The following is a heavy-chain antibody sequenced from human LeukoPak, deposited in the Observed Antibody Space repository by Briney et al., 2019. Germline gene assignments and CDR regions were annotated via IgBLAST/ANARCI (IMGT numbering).Heavy chain of an antibody. J-gene: IGHJ5*02. V-gene: IGHV4-4*02. CDR2: IYHSGST. CDR3: ARVGGAVAPLGNWFDP. Sequence: PSETLSLICAVSGGSISSSNWWSWVRQPPGKGLEWIGEIYHSGSTNYNPSLKSRVTISVDKSKNQFSLKLSSVTAADTAVYYCARVGGAVAPLGNWFDPWGQGTLVTVSS. CDR1: GGSISSSNW. D-gene: IGHD6-19*01.